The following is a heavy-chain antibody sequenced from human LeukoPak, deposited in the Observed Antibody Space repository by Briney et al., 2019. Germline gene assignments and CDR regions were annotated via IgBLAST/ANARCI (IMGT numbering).Heavy chain of an antibody. Sequence: ASVKVSCKASGYTFTSYGISWVRQAPGQGLEWMGWISAYNGNTNYAQKLQGRVTMTTDTSTGTAYMELRSLRSDDTAVYYCARAMRIQLREDYWGQGTLVTVSS. V-gene: IGHV1-18*04. D-gene: IGHD5-18*01. CDR2: ISAYNGNT. J-gene: IGHJ4*02. CDR3: ARAMRIQLREDY. CDR1: GYTFTSYG.